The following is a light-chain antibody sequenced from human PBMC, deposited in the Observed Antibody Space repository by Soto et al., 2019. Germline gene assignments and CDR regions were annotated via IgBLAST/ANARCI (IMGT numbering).Light chain of an antibody. CDR3: QQYKDGDWT. Sequence: DIPLTQSPSTLSASVGDRVTVTCRASQRIDRYLDWYQQKPGKAHKLLVYDASTLEGGGPSSFSGSGSATEFILTISGLQHDDFATYYCQQYKDGDWTVGQGTRVEIK. CDR1: QRIDRY. J-gene: IGKJ1*01. V-gene: IGKV1-5*01. CDR2: DAS.